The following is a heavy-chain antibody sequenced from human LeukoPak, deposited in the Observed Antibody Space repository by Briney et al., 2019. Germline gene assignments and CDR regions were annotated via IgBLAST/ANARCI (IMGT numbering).Heavy chain of an antibody. Sequence: GGSLRLSCVASGFTFSSYDMNWVRQAPGKGLEWVSYISTSGTIIYYADSVKGRFTISRDNAKNSLYLQMNSLRAEDTAVYYCARHGYNYGFDYWGQGTLVTVSS. CDR1: GFTFSSYD. J-gene: IGHJ4*02. CDR3: ARHGYNYGFDY. V-gene: IGHV3-48*03. D-gene: IGHD5-24*01. CDR2: ISTSGTII.